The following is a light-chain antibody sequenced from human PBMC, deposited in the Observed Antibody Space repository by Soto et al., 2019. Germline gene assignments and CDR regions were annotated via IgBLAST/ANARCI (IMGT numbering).Light chain of an antibody. CDR3: CSYTSTYTLV. Sequence: QSALTQPASVSGSPGQSITISCTGTSSDIGTYNSVSWYQHHPGKAPKLLIFEVIDRPSGVSDRFSGSKSGNTASLTISCLQPEDEADYYCCSYTSTYTLVFGGVTQLTVL. CDR1: SSDIGTYNS. CDR2: EVI. V-gene: IGLV2-14*01. J-gene: IGLJ3*02.